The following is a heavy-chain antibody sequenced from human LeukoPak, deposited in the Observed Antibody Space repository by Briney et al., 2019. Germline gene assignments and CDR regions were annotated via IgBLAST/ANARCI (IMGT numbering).Heavy chain of an antibody. Sequence: ASVKVSCKGSGYTFTSYYIHWVRQAPGQGLEWMGIINPSGGRTNYAQKFQGRVTMTRDMSTSTVYMELSSLRSEDTAVYYCAKSSLRSDYYKNWGQGTLVTVSS. CDR2: INPSGGRT. CDR1: GYTFTSYY. V-gene: IGHV1-46*01. CDR3: AKSSLRSDYYKN. D-gene: IGHD3-3*01. J-gene: IGHJ4*02.